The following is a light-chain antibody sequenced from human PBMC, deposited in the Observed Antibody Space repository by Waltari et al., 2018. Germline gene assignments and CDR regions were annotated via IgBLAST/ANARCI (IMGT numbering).Light chain of an antibody. CDR3: QAWDSFTAGVI. J-gene: IGLJ2*01. CDR2: QNT. Sequence: SYEVTQPPSVSVSPGQTATIPCSGDKLGDKYACWYQQKPGQSPLLVIYQNTRRPSGIPERFSGSNSGNTATLTISGTQAMDEADYYCQAWDSFTAGVIFGGGTKLTVL. CDR1: KLGDKY. V-gene: IGLV3-1*01.